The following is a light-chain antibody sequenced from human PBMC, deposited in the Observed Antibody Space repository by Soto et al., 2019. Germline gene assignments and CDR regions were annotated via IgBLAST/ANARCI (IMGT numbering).Light chain of an antibody. Sequence: DIVMTQSPLSLSVTPGEPASISCRSSHSVLNVNGYNYLDWYLQKPGQSPQLLIYWGSNRASGVPDRFSGRGSGTDFTLQISRVEAEDVGVYYCRQARQTPPYTFGQGTKLEIK. J-gene: IGKJ2*01. CDR2: WGS. V-gene: IGKV2-28*01. CDR1: HSVLNVNGYNY. CDR3: RQARQTPPYT.